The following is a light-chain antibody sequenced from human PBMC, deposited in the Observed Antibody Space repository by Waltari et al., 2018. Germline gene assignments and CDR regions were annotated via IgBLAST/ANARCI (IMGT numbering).Light chain of an antibody. CDR1: QSVSRF. J-gene: IGKJ1*01. CDR2: GAS. Sequence: EIVLTQSPGTLSLSPGARGTLPCRARQSVSRFLAWYQQIPGQPPRLLSYGASTRATGIPDRFSGSGSGTDFSLTISRLEPEDFAVYYCQKYDRLPATFGQGTKVEIK. CDR3: QKYDRLPAT. V-gene: IGKV3-20*01.